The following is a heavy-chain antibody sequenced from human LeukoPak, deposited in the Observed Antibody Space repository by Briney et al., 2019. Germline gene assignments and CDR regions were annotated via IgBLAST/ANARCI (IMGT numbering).Heavy chain of an antibody. Sequence: PGGSLRLSCAASGFTFDDYAMHWVRQAPGKGLEWVSGISWNSGSIGYADSVKGRFTISRDNAKNSLYLQMNSLRAEDMALYYCAKGSPYSSGWYFDYWGQGTLVTVSS. V-gene: IGHV3-9*03. J-gene: IGHJ4*02. CDR2: ISWNSGSI. CDR1: GFTFDDYA. CDR3: AKGSPYSSGWYFDY. D-gene: IGHD6-19*01.